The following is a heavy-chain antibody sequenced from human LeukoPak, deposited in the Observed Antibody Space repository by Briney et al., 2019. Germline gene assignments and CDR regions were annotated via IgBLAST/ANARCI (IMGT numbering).Heavy chain of an antibody. D-gene: IGHD3-22*01. V-gene: IGHV1-69*05. J-gene: IGHJ3*02. CDR2: IIPIFGTA. CDR3: ARDRRAYYYDSSGPTDAFDI. CDR1: GYTFTSYY. Sequence: SVKVSCKASGYTFTSYYMHWVRQAPGQGLEWMGRIIPIFGTANYAQKFQGRVTITTDESTSTAYMELSSLRSEDTAVYYCARDRRAYYYDSSGPTDAFDIWGQGTMVTVSS.